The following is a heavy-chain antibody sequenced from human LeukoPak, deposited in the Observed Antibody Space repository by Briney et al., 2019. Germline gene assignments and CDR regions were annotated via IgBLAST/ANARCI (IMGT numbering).Heavy chain of an antibody. Sequence: GGSLRLSCSASGFTFSTYWMSWVRQAPGKGLEWVANTKRDGSEIYYVDSVRGRFTISRDNSKNTLYLQMNSLRAEDTAVYYCAEQYCSGGSCYSYWGQGTLVTVSS. CDR3: AEQYCSGGSCYSY. V-gene: IGHV3-7*03. CDR1: GFTFSTYW. D-gene: IGHD2-15*01. CDR2: TKRDGSEI. J-gene: IGHJ4*02.